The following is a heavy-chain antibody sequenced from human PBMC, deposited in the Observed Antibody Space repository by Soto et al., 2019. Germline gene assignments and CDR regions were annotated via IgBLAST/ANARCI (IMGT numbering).Heavy chain of an antibody. J-gene: IGHJ6*03. CDR1: GGSFSGYY. V-gene: IGHV4-34*01. D-gene: IGHD3-3*01. CDR3: ARGRVDFWSGSSYHYYYYMDV. CDR2: INHSGST. Sequence: PSETLSLTCAVYGGSFSGYYWSWIRQPPGKGLEWIGEINHSGSTNYNPSLKSRVTISVDTSKNQFSLKLSSVTAADTAVYYCARGRVDFWSGSSYHYYYYMDVWGKGTKVTVSS.